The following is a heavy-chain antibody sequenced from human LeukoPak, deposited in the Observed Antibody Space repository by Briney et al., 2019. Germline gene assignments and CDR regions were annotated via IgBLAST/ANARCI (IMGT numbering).Heavy chain of an antibody. CDR1: GFTFSSYA. D-gene: IGHD6-13*01. CDR2: FSATGNT. Sequence: PGGSLRLSCAASGFTFSSYAMSWVRQAPGKGLEWVSAFSATGNTYYADSVKGRFTISRDISKNTLYLQMNSLRAEDTAIYYCAKDIAAAGDYWGQGTLVTVSS. J-gene: IGHJ4*02. CDR3: AKDIAAAGDY. V-gene: IGHV3-23*01.